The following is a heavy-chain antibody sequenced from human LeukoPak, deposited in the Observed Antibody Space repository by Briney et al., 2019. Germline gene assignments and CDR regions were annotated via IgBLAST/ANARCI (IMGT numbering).Heavy chain of an antibody. V-gene: IGHV3-23*01. CDR3: AKEGSWYPYYFDY. D-gene: IGHD6-13*01. CDR1: GFTFSSYA. CDR2: ISGSGGST. J-gene: IGHJ4*02. Sequence: GGSLRLSCAASGFTFSSYAMSWVRQAPGKGLEWVSAISGSGGSTYYADPAKGRFTISRDNSKNTLYLQMNSLRAEDTAVYYCAKEGSWYPYYFDYWGQGTLVTVSS.